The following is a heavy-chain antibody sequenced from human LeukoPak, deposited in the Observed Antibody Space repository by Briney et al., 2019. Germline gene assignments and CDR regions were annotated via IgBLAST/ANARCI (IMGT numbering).Heavy chain of an antibody. Sequence: PGGSLRLSCAASGFTFSNYWMGWVRQAPGKGLDYVANIKSDGSETSYVDFVKGRFTISRDDARDSLYLQVNSLRAEATAVFYCERDVRGRLDYWGQGTLVPVSS. CDR3: ERDVRGRLDY. CDR1: GFTFSNYW. V-gene: IGHV3-7*01. J-gene: IGHJ4*02. CDR2: IKSDGSET. D-gene: IGHD3-10*02.